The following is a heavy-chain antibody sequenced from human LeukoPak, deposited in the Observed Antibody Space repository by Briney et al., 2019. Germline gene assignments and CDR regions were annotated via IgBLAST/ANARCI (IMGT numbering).Heavy chain of an antibody. D-gene: IGHD3-16*01. CDR3: ARVGPQGADHYVDV. V-gene: IGHV3-7*01. CDR2: IKPDGSDK. J-gene: IGHJ6*03. CDR1: GFTLSSYS. Sequence: GGSLRLSCAASGFTLSSYSMNWVRQAPGKGLEWVGNIKPDGSDKYYMDSMKGRFTISRDNSENSLHLHMNSLRAEDTAVYYCARVGPQGADHYVDVWGKGTTVTISS.